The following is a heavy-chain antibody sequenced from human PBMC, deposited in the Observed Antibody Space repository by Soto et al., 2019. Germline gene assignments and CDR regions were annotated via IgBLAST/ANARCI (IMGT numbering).Heavy chain of an antibody. V-gene: IGHV3-11*05. CDR2: ISGSSSDT. J-gene: IGHJ4*02. CDR3: ARGIHNNYGVTPAY. CDR1: GFTLSDYY. Sequence: GGSLRLSCAASGFTLSDYYVSWIRQAPGRGLEWVSYISGSSSDTHYADSVKGRFTISRDNAKNSLYLQMNSLRAEDSAVYYCARGIHNNYGVTPAYWGQGTLVTVSS. D-gene: IGHD2-8*01.